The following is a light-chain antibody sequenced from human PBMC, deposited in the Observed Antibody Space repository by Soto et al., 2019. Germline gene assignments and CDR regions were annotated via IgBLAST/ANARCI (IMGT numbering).Light chain of an antibody. CDR2: AAS. V-gene: IGKV1-8*01. CDR1: QGISSY. Sequence: RMTQSPSALSASTGDRVTITCRASQGISSYLAWYQQKPGKAPKLLIYAASTLQSGVPSRFSGSGSGTDFTLTISSLQPEDFATYYCQQLYDYPITFGPGTKVDI. CDR3: QQLYDYPIT. J-gene: IGKJ3*01.